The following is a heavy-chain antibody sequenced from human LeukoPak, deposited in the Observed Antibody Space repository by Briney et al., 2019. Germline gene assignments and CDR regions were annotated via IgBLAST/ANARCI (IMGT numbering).Heavy chain of an antibody. Sequence: GGSLRLSCAASGVTFSSYSMNWIRQAPGEGLEWVSYISSSGSPIYYAHSVKGRFTISRDNAKNSLCLQMNSLRAGDTAVYYCARGSFLVTFGGFIGWGQGTLVTVSS. CDR2: ISSSGSPI. CDR3: ARGSFLVTFGGFIG. CDR1: GVTFSSYS. D-gene: IGHD3-16*02. V-gene: IGHV3-48*04. J-gene: IGHJ4*02.